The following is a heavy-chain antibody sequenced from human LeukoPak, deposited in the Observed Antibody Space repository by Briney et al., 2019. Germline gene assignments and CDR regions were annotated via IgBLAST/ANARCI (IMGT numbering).Heavy chain of an antibody. CDR1: GGTLSSYA. J-gene: IGHJ4*02. D-gene: IGHD6-13*01. CDR3: ARDRYSSSWYFDY. CDR2: IIPTFGTA. Sequence: SVKVSCKASGGTLSSYAISWVRQAPGQGLEWMGGIIPTFGTANYAQKFQGRVTITTDESTSTAYMELSSLRSEDTAVYYCARDRYSSSWYFDYWGQGTLVTVSS. V-gene: IGHV1-69*05.